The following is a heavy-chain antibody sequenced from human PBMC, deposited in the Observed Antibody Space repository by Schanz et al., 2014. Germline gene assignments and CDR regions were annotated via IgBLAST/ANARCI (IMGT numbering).Heavy chain of an antibody. J-gene: IGHJ6*02. CDR2: ISHSGGSK. V-gene: IGHV3-23*01. Sequence: DVQLLESGGGLVQPGGSLRLSCAASGFTFNSYAMTWVRQAPGKGLEWVSSISHSGGSKYYADSVKGRFTISRGNSENTLYLQMNSLSADDTAVFYCAKGMGYCSGGTCYDYYYYGLDVWGQGTTVTVSS. CDR1: GFTFNSYA. D-gene: IGHD2-15*01. CDR3: AKGMGYCSGGTCYDYYYYGLDV.